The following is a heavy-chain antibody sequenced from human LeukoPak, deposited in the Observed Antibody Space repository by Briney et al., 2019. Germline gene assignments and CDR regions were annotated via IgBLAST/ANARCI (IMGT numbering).Heavy chain of an antibody. D-gene: IGHD3-22*01. CDR2: ISGSGGST. CDR3: AKDGEDGLSYYDSSGYGAFDI. J-gene: IGHJ3*02. Sequence: GGSLRLSCAASGFTFSSYAMSWVRQAPGKGLEWVSAISGSGGSTYYADSVKGRFTISRDNSKNTLYLQMNSLRAEDTAVYYCAKDGEDGLSYYDSSGYGAFDIWGQGTMVTVSS. V-gene: IGHV3-23*01. CDR1: GFTFSSYA.